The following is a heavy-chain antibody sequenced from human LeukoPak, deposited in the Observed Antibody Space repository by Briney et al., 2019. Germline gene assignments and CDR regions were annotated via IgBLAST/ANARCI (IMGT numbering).Heavy chain of an antibody. J-gene: IGHJ1*01. CDR1: GGSINSGGYS. CDR2: IYHSGST. V-gene: IGHV4-30-2*01. Sequence: SQTLSLTCVVSGGSINSGGYSWSWIRQPPGKGLEWIGYIYHSGSTYYSPSLKSRVTISLDRPKNQFSLKLSSVTAADTAVYYCARSDYYPSAEYFQHWGQGTLVTVSS. D-gene: IGHD3-10*01. CDR3: ARSDYYPSAEYFQH.